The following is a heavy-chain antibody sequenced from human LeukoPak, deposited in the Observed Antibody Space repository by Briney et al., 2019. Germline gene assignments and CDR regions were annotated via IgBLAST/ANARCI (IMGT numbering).Heavy chain of an antibody. CDR2: IIPIFGTA. D-gene: IGHD3-22*01. Sequence: SVKVSCKASGGTFSSYAISWVRPAPGQGLEWMGRIIPIFGTANYAQKFQGRVTITTDESTSTAYMELSSLRSEDTAVYYCAAGSSGYYYVDYWGQGTLVTVSS. CDR3: AAGSSGYYYVDY. CDR1: GGTFSSYA. J-gene: IGHJ4*02. V-gene: IGHV1-69*05.